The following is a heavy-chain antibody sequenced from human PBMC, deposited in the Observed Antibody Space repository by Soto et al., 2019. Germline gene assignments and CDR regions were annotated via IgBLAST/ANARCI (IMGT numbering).Heavy chain of an antibody. CDR3: ARIEMASIK. J-gene: IGHJ4*02. Sequence: SETLSLTCCVPGAPIRSGGYYWSWLRQSPGKGLEWIGHIYYTGSTFYSPSLKSRLTISLDTSKNQFSLDLRSVTAADTAMYYCARIEMASIKWGRGTLVTVSS. CDR2: IYYTGST. CDR1: GAPIRSGGYY. V-gene: IGHV4-31*03.